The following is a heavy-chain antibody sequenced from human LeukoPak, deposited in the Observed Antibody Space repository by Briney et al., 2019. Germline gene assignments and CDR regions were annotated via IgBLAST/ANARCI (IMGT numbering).Heavy chain of an antibody. J-gene: IGHJ4*02. V-gene: IGHV3-23*01. CDR2: FSGSGGST. Sequence: PGGSLRLSCAASGFTFSSYAMSWVRQAPGKGLEWVSAFSGSGGSTYYADSVKGRFTISRDNSKNTLYLQMNSLRAEDTAVYYCAKDPRHYYGSGSPNDYWGQGTLVTVSS. D-gene: IGHD3-10*01. CDR3: AKDPRHYYGSGSPNDY. CDR1: GFTFSSYA.